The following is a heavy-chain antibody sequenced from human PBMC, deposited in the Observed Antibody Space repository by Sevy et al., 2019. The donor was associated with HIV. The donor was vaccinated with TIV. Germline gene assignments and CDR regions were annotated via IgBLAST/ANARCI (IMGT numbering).Heavy chain of an antibody. D-gene: IGHD6-19*01. CDR2: IWYDGSNK. V-gene: IGHV3-33*01. CDR1: GFTFSSFG. Sequence: GGSLRLSCAASGFTFSSFGMHWVRQAPGKGLEWVAFIWYDGSNKYYADSVKGRFTISRDNSKNTLYLQMNSLRAEDTAVYFCARDQVVAGSRAYYYYYGMDVWGLGTTVTVSS. J-gene: IGHJ6*02. CDR3: ARDQVVAGSRAYYYYYGMDV.